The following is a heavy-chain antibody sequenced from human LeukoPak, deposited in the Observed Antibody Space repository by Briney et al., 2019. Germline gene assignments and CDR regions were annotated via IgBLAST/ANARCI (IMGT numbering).Heavy chain of an antibody. CDR3: ARARVRSYSYDSDGSYTSDWIFDL. Sequence: PSETLSLTCIVSGGSITSYYWSWIRQPPGKGLEWIGCIYDTGNTNYNPSLRSRVTISIGTSKDQFSLRLSSVTAADTAVYYCARARVRSYSYDSDGSYTSDWIFDLWGRGTLVSVSS. CDR2: IYDTGNT. J-gene: IGHJ2*01. V-gene: IGHV4-59*01. D-gene: IGHD3-22*01. CDR1: GGSITSYY.